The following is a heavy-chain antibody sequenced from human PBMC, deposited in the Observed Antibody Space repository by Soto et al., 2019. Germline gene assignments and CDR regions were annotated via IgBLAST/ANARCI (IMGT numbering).Heavy chain of an antibody. J-gene: IGHJ6*02. CDR2: ISPFFGTS. CDR3: ARVGTITNYGMAV. V-gene: IGHV1-69*01. CDR1: GGTFSSYP. Sequence: QVQLVQSGAEVKKPGSSVKVSCEASGGTFSSYPINWVRQAPGQGLEWMGGISPFFGTSNYAQKFQGRVTITADDSTSTADMELRSLRSEDTSVYYCARVGTITNYGMAVWRQGTTVTVSS. D-gene: IGHD1-1*01.